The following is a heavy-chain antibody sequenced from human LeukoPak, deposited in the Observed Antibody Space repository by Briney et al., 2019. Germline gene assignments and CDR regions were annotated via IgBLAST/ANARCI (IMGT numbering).Heavy chain of an antibody. CDR2: ISSSSSYI. CDR1: GLTFSSYS. J-gene: IGHJ6*03. V-gene: IGHV3-21*01. Sequence: GGSLRLSCAASGLTFSSYSMNWVRQAPGKGLEWVSSISSSSSYIYYADSVKGRFTISRDNAKNSLYLQMNSLRAEDTAVYYCARDPGYCSGGSCQYYYYYYMDVWGKGTTVTVSS. CDR3: ARDPGYCSGGSCQYYYYYYMDV. D-gene: IGHD2-15*01.